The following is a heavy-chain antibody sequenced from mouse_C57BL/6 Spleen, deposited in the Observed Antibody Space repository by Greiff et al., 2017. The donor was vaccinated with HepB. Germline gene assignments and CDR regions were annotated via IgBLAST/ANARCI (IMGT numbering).Heavy chain of an antibody. CDR1: GYAFSSYW. CDR3: ARGQYYSNPYYFDY. Sequence: QVQLQQSGAELVKPGASVKISCKASGYAFSSYWMNWVKQRPGKGLEWIGQIYPGDGDTNYNGKFKGKATLTADKSSSTAYMQLSSLTSEDSAVYFCARGQYYSNPYYFDYWGQGTTLTVSS. D-gene: IGHD2-5*01. J-gene: IGHJ2*01. CDR2: IYPGDGDT. V-gene: IGHV1-80*01.